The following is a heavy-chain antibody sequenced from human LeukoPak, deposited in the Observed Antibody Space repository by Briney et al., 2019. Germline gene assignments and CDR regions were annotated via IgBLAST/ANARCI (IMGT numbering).Heavy chain of an antibody. CDR2: INWNGGST. CDR1: GFTFDDYG. D-gene: IGHD3-22*01. J-gene: IGHJ4*02. Sequence: GGSLRLSCAASGFTFDDYGMSWVRQAPGKGLEWVSGINWNGGSTGYADSVKGRFTISRDNAKNSLYLQMNSLRAEDTALYYCASSTYDSSGYYYGFDYWGQGTLATISS. CDR3: ASSTYDSSGYYYGFDY. V-gene: IGHV3-20*04.